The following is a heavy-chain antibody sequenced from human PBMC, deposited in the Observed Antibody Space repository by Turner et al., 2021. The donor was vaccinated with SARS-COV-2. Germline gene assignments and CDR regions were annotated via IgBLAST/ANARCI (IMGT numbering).Heavy chain of an antibody. D-gene: IGHD5-12*01. Sequence: QVQLQQCGAGLFKPSETLSLTCAVSGGSLSGYYWSWIRQPPGKGLEWIGEINHSGYTNYNPSLKSRDTISVDTSKNQISLKLNSVTAADTALYYCARVDIVSTNYFDPWGQGTLVTVSS. V-gene: IGHV4-34*02. CDR1: GGSLSGYY. J-gene: IGHJ5*02. CDR3: ARVDIVSTNYFDP. CDR2: INHSGYT.